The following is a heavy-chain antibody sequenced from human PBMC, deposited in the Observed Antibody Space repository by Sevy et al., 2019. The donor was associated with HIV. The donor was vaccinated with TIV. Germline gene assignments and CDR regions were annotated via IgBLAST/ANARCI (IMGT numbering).Heavy chain of an antibody. Sequence: GGSLRLSCAASGFTFSNAWMNWVRQAPGKGLEWVGRIKSKTEGGTTDYSAPVKGGFTISGKESKNTLYLQMDSRKTEEPAVYYCTTDYMAAYGARYYYYSGMDVWSQGTTVTVSS. J-gene: IGHJ6*02. CDR2: IKSKTEGGTT. V-gene: IGHV3-15*07. CDR1: GFTFSNAW. CDR3: TTDYMAAYGARYYYYSGMDV. D-gene: IGHD1-26*01.